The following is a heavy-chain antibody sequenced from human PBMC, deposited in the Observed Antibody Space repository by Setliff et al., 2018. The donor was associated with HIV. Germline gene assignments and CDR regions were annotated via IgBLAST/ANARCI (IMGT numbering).Heavy chain of an antibody. CDR3: AREQVGFGPPRGMDV. CDR2: INAGNGKT. J-gene: IGHJ6*02. CDR1: GYTFSTYA. D-gene: IGHD3-10*01. V-gene: IGHV1-3*01. Sequence: ASVMVSCKASGYTFSTYAMHWVRQAPGQRLEWMGWINAGNGKTKYSQKFQGRVTIMRDTSASTAYMELSSLRSEDTAVYYCAREQVGFGPPRGMDVWGQGTTVTVSS.